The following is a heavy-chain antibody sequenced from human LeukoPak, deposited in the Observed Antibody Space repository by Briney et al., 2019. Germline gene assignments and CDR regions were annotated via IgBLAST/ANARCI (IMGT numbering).Heavy chain of an antibody. V-gene: IGHV1-3*01. CDR3: ARDLIAVAATGFDC. CDR1: GYTFTSYA. CDR2: INAGNGNT. Sequence: ASVKVSCKASGYTFTSYAMHWVRQAPGQRLEWMGWINAGNGNTKYSQKFQGRVTITRDTSASTAYMELSSLRSEDTAVYYCARDLIAVAATGFDCWGQGTLVTVSS. J-gene: IGHJ4*02. D-gene: IGHD6-19*01.